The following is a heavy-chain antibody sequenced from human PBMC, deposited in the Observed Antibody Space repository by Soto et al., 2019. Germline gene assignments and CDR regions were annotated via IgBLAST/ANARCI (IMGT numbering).Heavy chain of an antibody. J-gene: IGHJ4*01. Sequence: SETLSLTCTVSGGSISSYYWSWIRQPPGKGLEWIGYIYYSGSTNYNPSLKSRVTISVDTSKNQFSLKLSSVTAADTAVYYCATRYYSCFDVWGQGTMVTVSS. CDR1: GGSISSYY. CDR3: ATRYYSCFDV. D-gene: IGHD3-16*01. V-gene: IGHV4-59*08. CDR2: IYYSGST.